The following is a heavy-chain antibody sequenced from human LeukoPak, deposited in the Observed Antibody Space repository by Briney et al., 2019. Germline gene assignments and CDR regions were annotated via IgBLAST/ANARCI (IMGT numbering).Heavy chain of an antibody. V-gene: IGHV3-21*04. D-gene: IGHD5-18*01. CDR1: GFTFSSYS. J-gene: IGHJ4*02. CDR2: ISSSSTYI. Sequence: GGSLRLSCAASGFTFSSYSMNWVRQAPGKGLEWVSSISSSSTYIYYADSVKGRFTISRDNSKNTLYLQMNSLRAEDTAVYYCAKDPYSYGPIDYWGQGTLVTVSS. CDR3: AKDPYSYGPIDY.